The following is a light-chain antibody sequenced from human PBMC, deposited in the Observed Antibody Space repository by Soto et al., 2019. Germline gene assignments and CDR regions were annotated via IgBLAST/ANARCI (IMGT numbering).Light chain of an antibody. J-gene: IGLJ3*02. CDR1: SSDVGGYNY. Sequence: QSALTQPRSVSGSPGQSVTISCNGTSSDVGGYNYVSWYQQYPGKAPKLMIYDVNKWPSGVPDRFSGSKSGTTASMTISGLQAEDEGDYYCCSYAGSYTWVFGGGTKLTVL. CDR2: DVN. CDR3: CSYAGSYTWV. V-gene: IGLV2-11*01.